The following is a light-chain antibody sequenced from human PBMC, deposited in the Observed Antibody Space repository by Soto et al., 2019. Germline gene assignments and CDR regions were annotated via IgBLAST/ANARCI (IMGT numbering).Light chain of an antibody. CDR2: DTS. J-gene: IGKJ4*01. V-gene: IGKV3-11*01. CDR3: QQRGDWELT. Sequence: EIVLTQSPATLSLSPGERVTLSCRASQSVSDYLAWYQQKPGQAPRLLIYDTSNRAAGIPARFSGGGSWTDFTLTISSLEAEDSAVYYCQQRGDWELTFGGGTKVEI. CDR1: QSVSDY.